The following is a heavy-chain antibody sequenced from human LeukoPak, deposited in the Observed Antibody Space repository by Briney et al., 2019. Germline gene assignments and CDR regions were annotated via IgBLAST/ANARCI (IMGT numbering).Heavy chain of an antibody. CDR2: INSHNGDT. CDR1: GYSFVFFG. J-gene: IGHJ4*02. Sequence: ASVKVSCKASGYSFVFFGVSWVRQAPGQGLEWMGWINSHNGDTKYAERLQGRVFMTTDTSTSTSYMELRSLRSDDTAVYYCARAVSGSLYGDFDFWGQGTLVTVSS. V-gene: IGHV1-18*01. CDR3: ARAVSGSLYGDFDF. D-gene: IGHD1-26*01.